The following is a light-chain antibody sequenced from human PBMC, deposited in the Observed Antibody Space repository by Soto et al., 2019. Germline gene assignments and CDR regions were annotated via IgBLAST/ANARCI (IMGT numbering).Light chain of an antibody. CDR1: SSDIGAYNY. J-gene: IGLJ1*01. V-gene: IGLV2-14*01. CDR2: GVS. Sequence: QSVLTQPASVSESPGQSITIYCAGTSSDIGAYNYVSWYQQHPDKAPKLLIYGVSNRPSGVSDRFSGSKSGNTVSLTISGLQADDEADYYCTSYASGSTYVFGTGTKV. CDR3: TSYASGSTYV.